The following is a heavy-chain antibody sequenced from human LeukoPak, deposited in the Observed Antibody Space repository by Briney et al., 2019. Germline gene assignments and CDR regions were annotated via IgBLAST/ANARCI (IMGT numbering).Heavy chain of an antibody. CDR3: ARRYTYYYDSSGVNDY. CDR1: GGSISSYY. D-gene: IGHD3-22*01. CDR2: IYYSGST. V-gene: IGHV4-59*08. Sequence: PSETLSLTCTVSGGSISSYYWSWIRQPPGKGLEWIGYIYYSGSTNYNPSLKSRVTISVDTSKNQFSPKLNSVTAADTAVYYCARRYTYYYDSSGVNDYWGQGTLVTVSS. J-gene: IGHJ4*02.